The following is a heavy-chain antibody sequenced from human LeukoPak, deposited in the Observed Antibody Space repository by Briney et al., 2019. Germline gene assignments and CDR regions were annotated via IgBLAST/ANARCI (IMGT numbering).Heavy chain of an antibody. D-gene: IGHD6-19*01. Sequence: LAGGSLRLSCAASGFTFSSYWMSWVRQAPGKGLEWVANIKQDGSEKYYVDSAKGRFTISRDNAKNPLYLQMNSLRAEDTAVYYCARRHSSGKLNGAFYIWGQGTMVTVSS. CDR3: ARRHSSGKLNGAFYI. V-gene: IGHV3-7*03. CDR2: IKQDGSEK. J-gene: IGHJ3*02. CDR1: GFTFSSYW.